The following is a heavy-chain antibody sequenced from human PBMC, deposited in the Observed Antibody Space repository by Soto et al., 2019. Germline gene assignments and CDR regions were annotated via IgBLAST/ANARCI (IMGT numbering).Heavy chain of an antibody. J-gene: IGHJ4*02. CDR3: ARDGPPLDY. CDR2: ISAYNGNK. V-gene: IGHV1-18*01. CDR1: GYTFSSYG. Sequence: QVQLVQSGPEVKKPGASVKVSCKASGYTFSSYGISWVRQAPGQGLEWMGWISAYNGNKNYAQKPQGSFTLXTDTSTSTADMDLRSLRSDDTAVYYCARDGPPLDYWGQGTLVTVSS.